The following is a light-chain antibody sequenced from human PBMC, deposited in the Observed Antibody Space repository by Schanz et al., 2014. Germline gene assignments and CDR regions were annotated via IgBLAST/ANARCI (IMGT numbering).Light chain of an antibody. V-gene: IGLV2-14*02. J-gene: IGLJ3*02. Sequence: QSALTQPASVSGAPGQSITISCTGTTSDIGSYDFVSWYRQHPGEAPKLMIYDVTKRPSGVSNRFSGSKSGNTASLTISGLQAEDEADYYCSSYTSSSTLVFGGGTKLTVL. CDR2: DVT. CDR3: SSYTSSSTLV. CDR1: TSDIGSYDF.